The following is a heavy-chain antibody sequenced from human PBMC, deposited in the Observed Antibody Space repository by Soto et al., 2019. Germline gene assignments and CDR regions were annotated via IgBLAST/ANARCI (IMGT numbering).Heavy chain of an antibody. CDR2: ISYDGSNK. CDR1: GFTFSSYA. Sequence: QVQLVESGGGVVQPGRSLRLSCAASGFTFSSYAMHWVRQAPGKGLEWVAVISYDGSNKYYADSVKGRFTISRDNSKNTLYLQMNSLRAEDSAVYYCARDRAEEGSYFDYWGQGTLVTVSS. V-gene: IGHV3-30-3*01. CDR3: ARDRAEEGSYFDY. D-gene: IGHD3-10*01. J-gene: IGHJ4*02.